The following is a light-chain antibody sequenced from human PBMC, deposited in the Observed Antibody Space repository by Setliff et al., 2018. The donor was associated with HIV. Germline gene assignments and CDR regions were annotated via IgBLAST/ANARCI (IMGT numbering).Light chain of an antibody. CDR2: EDN. V-gene: IGLV6-57*01. CDR3: QSYDSDIVI. J-gene: IGLJ2*01. Sequence: NFMLTQPHSVSESPGKTVTISCTRSSGSVASNFVQWYQQRPGSSPTTVIYEDNQRPSGVPDRFSGSLDSSSNSASLTISGLKTEDEADYYCQSYDSDIVIFGGGTKSPS. CDR1: SGSVASNF.